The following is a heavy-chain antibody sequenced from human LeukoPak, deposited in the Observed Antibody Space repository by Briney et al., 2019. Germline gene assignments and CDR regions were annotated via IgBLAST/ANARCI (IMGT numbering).Heavy chain of an antibody. CDR3: AKDLMPFSSASLFDS. V-gene: IGHV3-23*01. Sequence: PGGSLRLSCAASGFTFSSYAMSWVRQAPGKGLEWVSAISGSGGSTYYADSVRGRFTISRDNSKNTLYLQMSGLRAEDTAMYYCAKDLMPFSSASLFDSWGPGTLVTVSS. CDR2: ISGSGGST. CDR1: GFTFSSYA. J-gene: IGHJ4*02. D-gene: IGHD3-22*01.